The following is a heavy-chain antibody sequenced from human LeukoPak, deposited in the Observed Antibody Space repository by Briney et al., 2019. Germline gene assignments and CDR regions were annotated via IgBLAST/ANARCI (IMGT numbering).Heavy chain of an antibody. D-gene: IGHD2-15*01. V-gene: IGHV1-3*01. CDR3: ARDGGCSGGSCYGY. J-gene: IGHJ4*02. CDR1: GYTFTSYA. Sequence: ASVKVSSKASGYTFTSYAMHWVRQAPGQRLEWMGWINAGNGNTKYSQKFQGRVTITRDTYASTAYMELSSLRSEDTAVYYCARDGGCSGGSCYGYWGQGTLVTVSS. CDR2: INAGNGNT.